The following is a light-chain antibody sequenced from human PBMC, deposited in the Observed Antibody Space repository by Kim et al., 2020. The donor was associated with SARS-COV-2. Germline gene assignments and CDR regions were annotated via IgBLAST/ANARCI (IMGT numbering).Light chain of an antibody. Sequence: APGETVRFTCGGNDIGSKSVNWYKQKPGQAPILVMYYDSDRPSGIPERFSGSNSGNTATLTITRVEAGDEADYYCQVWDFHTDHWVFGGGTQLTVL. CDR3: QVWDFHTDHWV. CDR1: DIGSKS. CDR2: YDS. J-gene: IGLJ3*02. V-gene: IGLV3-21*04.